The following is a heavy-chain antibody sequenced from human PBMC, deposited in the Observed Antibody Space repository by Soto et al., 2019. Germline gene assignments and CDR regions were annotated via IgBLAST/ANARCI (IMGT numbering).Heavy chain of an antibody. CDR3: ARVAGSGYYPDY. CDR2: ISSSSSII. J-gene: IGHJ4*02. D-gene: IGHD3-22*01. CDR1: GFTLTIYG. V-gene: IGHV3-48*02. Sequence: EVQLVESGGGLVQPGGSLRLSCAASGFTLTIYGMNWVRQAPGKGLEWVSYISSSSSIIYYADSVKGRFTISRDNAKNSLYLQMNSLRDEDTALYYCARVAGSGYYPDYWGQGTLVTVSS.